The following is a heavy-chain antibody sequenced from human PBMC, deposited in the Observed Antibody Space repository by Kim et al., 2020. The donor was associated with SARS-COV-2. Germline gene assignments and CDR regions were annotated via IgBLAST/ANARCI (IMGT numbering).Heavy chain of an antibody. CDR3: DRSRLDWNILAGYWCGMDV. J-gene: IGHJ6*02. V-gene: IGHV2-70*01. Sequence: SGPTLVNPTQTLTLTCTFSGFSLSTSVMCVSWIRQPPGKALEWLALIDWDDDKYYSTSLKTRLTISKDTSKNQVVLTMTNMDPVDTATYYCDRSRLDWNILAGYWCGMDVWGQGTTVTVSS. CDR1: GFSLSTSVMC. CDR2: IDWDDDK. D-gene: IGHD3-9*01.